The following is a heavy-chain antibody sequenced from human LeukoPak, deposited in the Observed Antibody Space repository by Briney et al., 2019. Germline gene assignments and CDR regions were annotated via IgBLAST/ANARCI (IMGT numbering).Heavy chain of an antibody. D-gene: IGHD3-22*01. CDR1: GYTFTSYG. Sequence: ASVKVSCKASGYTFTSYGINWVRQATGQGLEWMGWMNPNSGNTGYAQKFQGRVTMTRNTSISTAYMELSSLRSEDTAVYYCARGSGYYDSSGYYYPPYYFDYWGQGTLVTVSS. CDR2: MNPNSGNT. CDR3: ARGSGYYDSSGYYYPPYYFDY. J-gene: IGHJ4*02. V-gene: IGHV1-8*02.